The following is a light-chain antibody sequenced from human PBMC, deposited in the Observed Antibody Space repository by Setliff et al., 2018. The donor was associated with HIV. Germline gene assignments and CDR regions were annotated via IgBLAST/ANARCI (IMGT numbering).Light chain of an antibody. V-gene: IGLV2-14*01. CDR2: EVS. Sequence: QSALTQPASVSGSPGQSITISCTGTSSDVGGYKYVYWYQQHPGKAPKLMIYEVSNRPSGISNRFSGSKSGNTASLTISGLQAEDDADYYCCSYTSGSTLVFGGGTKVTVL. CDR3: CSYTSGSTLV. CDR1: SSDVGGYKY. J-gene: IGLJ2*01.